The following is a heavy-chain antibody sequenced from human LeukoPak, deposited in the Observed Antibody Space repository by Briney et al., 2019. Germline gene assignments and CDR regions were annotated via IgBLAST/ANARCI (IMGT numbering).Heavy chain of an antibody. D-gene: IGHD6-19*01. CDR2: ISYDGNSK. CDR3: AKDWGSSGWYNYFDP. V-gene: IGHV3-30*18. J-gene: IGHJ5*02. CDR1: GFTISSHG. Sequence: PGGSLSLSCAVSGFTISSHGMHWVRQAPGKGLEWVAMISYDGNSKYYGDSVKGRFTISRDNSKNTLYLQMDSLRTEDTAVYYCAKDWGSSGWYNYFDPWGQGTLVTVSS.